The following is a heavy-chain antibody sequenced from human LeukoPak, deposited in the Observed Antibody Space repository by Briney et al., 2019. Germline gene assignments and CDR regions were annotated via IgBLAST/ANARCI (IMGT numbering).Heavy chain of an antibody. Sequence: GSLRLSCAASGFTLSSYAMSWVRQAPGKGLEWVGEIFHFGNTDYNPSLKSRVTISLDKSKNHFSLKLNSVTAADTAVYYCARRGNGYSHLLTDLQEDHYFYYMDVWGKGTAVTVSS. CDR1: GFTLSSYAM. CDR2: IFHFGNT. CDR3: ARRGNGYSHLLTDLQEDHYFYYMDV. V-gene: IGHV4-4*02. J-gene: IGHJ6*03. D-gene: IGHD3-9*01.